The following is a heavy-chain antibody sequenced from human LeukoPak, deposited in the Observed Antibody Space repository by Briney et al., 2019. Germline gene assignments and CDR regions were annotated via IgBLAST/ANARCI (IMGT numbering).Heavy chain of an antibody. CDR1: GYTFTSYD. J-gene: IGHJ4*02. Sequence: ASVKVSCKASGYTFTSYDINWVRQATGQGLEWMGWMNPNSGNTGYAQKFQGRVTMTRNTSISTVYMELSSLRSEDTAVYYCASQRITMVRGDPFDYWGQGTLVTVSS. CDR3: ASQRITMVRGDPFDY. CDR2: MNPNSGNT. V-gene: IGHV1-8*01. D-gene: IGHD3-10*01.